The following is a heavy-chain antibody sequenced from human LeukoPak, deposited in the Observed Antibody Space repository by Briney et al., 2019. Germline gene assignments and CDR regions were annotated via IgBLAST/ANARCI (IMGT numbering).Heavy chain of an antibody. Sequence: ASVKVSCKASGYSFTSHYMHWVRQAPGQGLEWLGLIIPSCSRTHYAQKFQGRVTITTDTSTNTAYMELRSLRADDTAVYYCARDLYYDSSAYLDYWGRGTLVTVSS. V-gene: IGHV1-46*01. CDR2: IIPSCSRT. CDR3: ARDLYYDSSAYLDY. J-gene: IGHJ4*02. CDR1: GYSFTSHY. D-gene: IGHD3-22*01.